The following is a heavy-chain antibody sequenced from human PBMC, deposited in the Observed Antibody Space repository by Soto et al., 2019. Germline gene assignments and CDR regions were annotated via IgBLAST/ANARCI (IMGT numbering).Heavy chain of an antibody. CDR3: ARVNRYTRWDSFDY. CDR1: GGSFSGHY. D-gene: IGHD2-2*02. Sequence: TCAVYGGSFSGHYWSWIRQPPGKGLEWIGEINHSGSTNYNPSLKRRVTISVDTSKNQFSLKLSSVTAADTAVYYCARVNRYTRWDSFDYWGQGTLVTVSS. CDR2: INHSGST. J-gene: IGHJ4*02. V-gene: IGHV4-34*01.